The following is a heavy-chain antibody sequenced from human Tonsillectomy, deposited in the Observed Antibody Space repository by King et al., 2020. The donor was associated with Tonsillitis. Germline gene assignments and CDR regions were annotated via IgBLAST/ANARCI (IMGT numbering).Heavy chain of an antibody. J-gene: IGHJ5*02. CDR2: ISSSSIYT. V-gene: IGHV3-11*06. CDR3: ARDPARLLWFGEFEGGYWFDL. CDR1: GFTFSDYY. Sequence: VQLVESGGALVKPGGSLRLSCAASGFTFSDYYMSWIRQAPGKGLEWVSYISSSSIYTNYADSVKGRFTISRDNAKNSLYLQMNSLRAEDTAVYYCARDPARLLWFGEFEGGYWFDLWGQGTLVTVSS. D-gene: IGHD3-10*01.